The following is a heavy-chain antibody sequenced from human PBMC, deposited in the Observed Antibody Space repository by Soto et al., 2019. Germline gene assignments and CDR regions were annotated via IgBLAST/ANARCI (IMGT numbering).Heavy chain of an antibody. CDR1: GFTFSSYW. CDR2: IKTDGSDT. V-gene: IGHV3-74*01. Sequence: EAQLVESGGGLVQPGGSLRLSCAASGFTFSSYWMHWVRQSPGKGLVWVSRIKTDGSDTHYADSVKGRFTISRDNAKNTLYLQMNSLRDEDTAVYYCARPRTSDWAYDIWGQGTMVIVSS. CDR3: ARPRTSDWAYDI. J-gene: IGHJ3*02. D-gene: IGHD3-9*01.